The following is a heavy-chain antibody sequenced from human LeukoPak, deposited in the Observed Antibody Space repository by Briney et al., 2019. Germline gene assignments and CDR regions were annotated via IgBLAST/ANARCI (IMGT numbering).Heavy chain of an antibody. D-gene: IGHD2/OR15-2a*01. CDR2: MYYSGST. Sequence: PSETLSLTCTVSGGSISTYYWSWIRQPPGKGLECIGYMYYSGSTNYSPSLKSRVTISVDTSKNQFSLKLSSVTAADTAVYYCARLASRLLYMDVWGKGTTVTVSS. CDR1: GGSISTYY. J-gene: IGHJ6*03. CDR3: ARLASRLLYMDV. V-gene: IGHV4-59*01.